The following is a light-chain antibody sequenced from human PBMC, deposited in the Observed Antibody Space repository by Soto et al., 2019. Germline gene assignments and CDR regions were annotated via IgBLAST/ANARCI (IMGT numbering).Light chain of an antibody. Sequence: QSVLTQPPSASGTPGQRVTIFCSGSSSNIENNFVYWYQQLPGATPNLLIYRNKHRPPGVPDGFSGSKTGTSASPAISGRRSEDETDYYCSSWDDSLSGLVFGGGTKLTVL. CDR3: SSWDDSLSGLV. J-gene: IGLJ3*02. CDR2: RNK. CDR1: SSNIENNF. V-gene: IGLV1-47*01.